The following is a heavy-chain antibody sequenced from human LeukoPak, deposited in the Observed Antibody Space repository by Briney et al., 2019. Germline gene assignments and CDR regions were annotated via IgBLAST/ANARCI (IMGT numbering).Heavy chain of an antibody. CDR1: GGSSSSGDYY. CDR3: AREDGDYVYNWFDP. V-gene: IGHV4-30-4*01. J-gene: IGHJ5*02. Sequence: PSQTLSLTCTVSGGSSSSGDYYWSWIRQPPGKGLEWIGYIYYSGSTYYNPSLKSRVTISVDTSKNQFSLKLSSVTAADTAVYYCAREDGDYVYNWFDPWGQGTLVTVSS. D-gene: IGHD4-17*01. CDR2: IYYSGST.